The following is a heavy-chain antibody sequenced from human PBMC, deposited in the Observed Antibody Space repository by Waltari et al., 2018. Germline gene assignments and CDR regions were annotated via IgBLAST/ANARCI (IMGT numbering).Heavy chain of an antibody. CDR1: GYTFTGYS. V-gene: IGHV1-2*02. Sequence: QVQLVQSGAEVKKPGASVKVSCKASGYTFTGYSMHWVRQAPGPGLAWMGWINPNGGVTNYAQKFQGRVTMTRDTSISTAYIELSRLRSDDTAVYYCATIAVTGSGPGYFDYWGQGNMVTVAS. CDR3: ATIAVTGSGPGYFDY. J-gene: IGHJ4*02. D-gene: IGHD6-19*01. CDR2: INPNGGVT.